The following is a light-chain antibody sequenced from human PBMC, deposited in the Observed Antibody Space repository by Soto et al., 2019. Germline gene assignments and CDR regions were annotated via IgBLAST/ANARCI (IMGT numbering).Light chain of an antibody. CDR2: GAS. CDR3: QQYETFSGT. Sequence: PGERATLSCRASQSVSSSYLAWYQQKPGQPPRLLIYGASSRATGIPDRFSGSGSGTKFTLTIASLQPDDFATYYCQQYETFSGTFGPGTKVDIK. V-gene: IGKV3-20*01. J-gene: IGKJ1*01. CDR1: QSVSSSY.